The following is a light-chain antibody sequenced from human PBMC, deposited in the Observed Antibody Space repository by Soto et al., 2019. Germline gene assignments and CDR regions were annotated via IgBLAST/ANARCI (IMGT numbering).Light chain of an antibody. CDR3: SSYTSISTIQV. CDR1: SSDVGGYTY. Sequence: QSVLTQPASVSGSPRQSITISCTGASSDVGGYTYVSWYQQHPGKAPKLMIYEVNNRPSGVSNRFSGSKSGNTASLTISGLQAEDEADYYCSSYTSISTIQVFGTGTKVTV. V-gene: IGLV2-14*01. J-gene: IGLJ1*01. CDR2: EVN.